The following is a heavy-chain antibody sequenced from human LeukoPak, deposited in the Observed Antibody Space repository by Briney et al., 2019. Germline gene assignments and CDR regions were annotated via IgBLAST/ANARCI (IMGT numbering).Heavy chain of an antibody. CDR1: GFTFDDYA. CDR2: ISWDGGST. CDR3: AKDTITIFGVVTMIGFFDY. Sequence: GGSLRLSCAASGFTFDDYAMHWVRQAPGKGLEWVSLISWDGGSTYYADSVKGRFTISRDNSKNSLYLQMSSLGAEDTALYYCAKDTITIFGVVTMIGFFDYWGQGTLVTVSS. J-gene: IGHJ4*02. V-gene: IGHV3-43D*04. D-gene: IGHD3-3*01.